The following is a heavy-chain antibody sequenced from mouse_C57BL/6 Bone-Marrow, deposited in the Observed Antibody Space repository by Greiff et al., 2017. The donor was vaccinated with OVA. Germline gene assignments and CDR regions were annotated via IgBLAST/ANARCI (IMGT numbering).Heavy chain of an antibody. V-gene: IGHV5-16*01. Sequence: EVKLMESEGGLVQPGRSMKLSCTASGFTFSDYYMAWVRQVPEKGLEWVANINYDGSSTYYLDSLKSRFIISRDNAKNILYLQMSSLKSEDTATYYCARNRGSSYWYFDVWGTGTTVTVSS. D-gene: IGHD1-1*01. CDR3: ARNRGSSYWYFDV. CDR1: GFTFSDYY. CDR2: INYDGSST. J-gene: IGHJ1*03.